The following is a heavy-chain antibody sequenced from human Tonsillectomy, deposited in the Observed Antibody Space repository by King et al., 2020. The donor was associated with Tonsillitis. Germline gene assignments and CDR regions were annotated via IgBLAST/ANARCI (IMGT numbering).Heavy chain of an antibody. CDR1: GFTFDNYA. CDR3: TKGKGRPYSNRVRRYFYYAMDV. V-gene: IGHV3-9*01. J-gene: IGHJ6*02. Sequence: VQLVESGGGLVQPGRSLRLSCAASGFTFDNYAMHWVRQAPGKGLEWVSGISWNSGNTGYGDSVKGRFTISRDNAKNSLYRQMNSLRAEDTALYYCTKGKGRPYSNRVRRYFYYAMDVWGQGTTVTVSS. D-gene: IGHD6-13*01. CDR2: ISWNSGNT.